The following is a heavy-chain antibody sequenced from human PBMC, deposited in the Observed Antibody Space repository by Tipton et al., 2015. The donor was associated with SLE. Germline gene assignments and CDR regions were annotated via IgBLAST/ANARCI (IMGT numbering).Heavy chain of an antibody. CDR1: GGSITTVGYY. J-gene: IGHJ6*02. V-gene: IGHV4-31*03. CDR2: IYDSKST. CDR3: VRGPKDV. Sequence: TLSLTCTVSGGSITTVGYYWSWNRQHPGKGLEWIGYIYDSKSTYYNPFLKSRLTMSADTSKNQISLKLSSVSAADTAAYYCVRGPKDVWGQGTTVTVSS.